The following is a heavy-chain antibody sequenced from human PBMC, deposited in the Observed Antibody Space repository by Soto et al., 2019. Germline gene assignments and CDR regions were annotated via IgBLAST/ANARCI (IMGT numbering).Heavy chain of an antibody. CDR2: ISGGSGYI. J-gene: IGHJ4*02. Sequence: EVQLVESGGGLVNPGGSLRLSCAASGFTFSSYSMNWVRQAPGRGLEWVSSISGGSGYIYYADSVKGRLTISRDNTKNSLYLQMNSLRAEDTAVYYCARGRIQPWYYDYWGQGTLVTVSS. D-gene: IGHD5-18*01. V-gene: IGHV3-21*01. CDR3: ARGRIQPWYYDY. CDR1: GFTFSSYS.